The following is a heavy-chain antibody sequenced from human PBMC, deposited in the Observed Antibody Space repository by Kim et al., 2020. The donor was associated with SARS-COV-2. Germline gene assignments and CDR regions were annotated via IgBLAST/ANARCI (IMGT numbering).Heavy chain of an antibody. CDR1: GFTVNNNY. CDR2: IYSGSLK. D-gene: IGHD3-16*02. V-gene: IGHV3-53*01. CDR3: ATLAGGGSSRYIIS. Sequence: GGSLRLSCAASGFTVNNNYMSWVRQAAGKGPEWVSVIYSGSLKYYADSVKGRFTISRDNSTNTLYLLVNSLRADDTAMYYCATLAGGGSSRYIISWGQGTLVSVSS. J-gene: IGHJ5*02.